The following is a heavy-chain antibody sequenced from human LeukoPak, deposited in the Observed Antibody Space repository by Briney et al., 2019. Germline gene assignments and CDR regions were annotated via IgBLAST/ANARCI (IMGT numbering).Heavy chain of an antibody. V-gene: IGHV1-18*01. Sequence: ASVKVSCKASGYTFTSYGISWVRQAPGQGLEWMGWISAYNGNTNYAQKLQGRVTMTTDTITSTAYMELRSLRSDDTAVYYCARRVYDSSGYWFDPWGQGTLVTVSS. D-gene: IGHD3-22*01. J-gene: IGHJ5*02. CDR3: ARRVYDSSGYWFDP. CDR1: GYTFTSYG. CDR2: ISAYNGNT.